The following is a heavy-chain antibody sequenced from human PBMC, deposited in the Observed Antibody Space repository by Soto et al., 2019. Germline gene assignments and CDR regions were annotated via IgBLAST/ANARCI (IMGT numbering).Heavy chain of an antibody. V-gene: IGHV1-69*13. CDR2: IIPIFGTA. D-gene: IGHD5-12*01. CDR3: ARWGKDGYDPQYYFDY. CDR1: GGTFSSYA. J-gene: IGHJ4*02. Sequence: ASVKVSCKASGGTFSSYAISWVRQAPGQGLEWMGGIIPIFGTANYAQKFQGRVTITADESTSTAYMELSSLRSEDTAVYYCARWGKDGYDPQYYFDYWGQGTLVTVSS.